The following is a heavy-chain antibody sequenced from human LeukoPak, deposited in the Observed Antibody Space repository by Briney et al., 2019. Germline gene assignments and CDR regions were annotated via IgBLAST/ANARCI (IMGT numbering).Heavy chain of an antibody. V-gene: IGHV3-7*03. CDR2: IKQDGSEK. D-gene: IGHD3-22*01. CDR3: ARGGYDSSGYLHGDLDY. Sequence: PGGSLRLSCAASGFTFSSYWMSWVRQAPGKGLEWVANIKQDGSEKYYVDPVKGRFTISRDNAKNSLYLQMNSLRAEDTAVYYCARGGYDSSGYLHGDLDYWGQGTLVTVSS. J-gene: IGHJ4*02. CDR1: GFTFSSYW.